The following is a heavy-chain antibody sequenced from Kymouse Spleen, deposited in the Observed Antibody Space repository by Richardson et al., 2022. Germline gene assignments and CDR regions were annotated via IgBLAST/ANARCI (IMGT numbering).Heavy chain of an antibody. Sequence: QVQLQESGPGLVKPSQTLSLTCTVSGGSISSGGYYWSWIRQHPGKGLEWIGYIYYSGSTYYNPSLKSRVTISVDTSKNQFSLKLSSVTAADTAVYYCARDRVRTGTYYYYGMDVWGQGTTVTVSS. J-gene: IGHJ6*02. CDR3: ARDRVRTGTYYYYGMDV. CDR1: GGSISSGGYY. D-gene: IGHD1-1*01,IGHD1-20*01,IGHD1-7*01. CDR2: IYYSGST. V-gene: IGHV4-31*03.